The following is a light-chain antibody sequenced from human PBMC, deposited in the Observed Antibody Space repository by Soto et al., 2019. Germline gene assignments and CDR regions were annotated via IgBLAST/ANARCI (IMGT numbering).Light chain of an antibody. CDR1: QSVSSNY. J-gene: IGKJ1*01. V-gene: IGKV3-20*01. CDR2: GAS. Sequence: EVVLTQSPGTLSLSAGERATLSCRASQSVSSNYLAWYQQKPGQSPRLLIYGASNRASGISDRFSGSGSGTDFTLTIYRLETEDFAVYYCQQYASSPRTFGQGTKVEI. CDR3: QQYASSPRT.